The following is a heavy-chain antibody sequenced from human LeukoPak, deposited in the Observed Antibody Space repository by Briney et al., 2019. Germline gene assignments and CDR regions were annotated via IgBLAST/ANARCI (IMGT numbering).Heavy chain of an antibody. J-gene: IGHJ4*02. CDR2: IYPNSGGT. CDR1: GYTFSGSY. Sequence: ASVKVSCKASGYTFSGSYMHWVRQAPGQGLEWMAWIYPNSGGTKYAQKFQGRVTVTRDTSISTAYIQLSRLKSDDTAVYYCATGRGYSYGFDSWGQGTLVTVSS. D-gene: IGHD5-18*01. CDR3: ATGRGYSYGFDS. V-gene: IGHV1-2*02.